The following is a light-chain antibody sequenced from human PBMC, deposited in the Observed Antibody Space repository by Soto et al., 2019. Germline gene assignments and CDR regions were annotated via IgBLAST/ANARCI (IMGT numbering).Light chain of an antibody. Sequence: DIQMTQSPSTLSGSVGDRVTITCRASQTISSWLAWYQQKPGKAPKLLIYKASTLKSGVPSRFSGSGSGTEFTLTISSLQPDDFATYYCQQYTSFRITFGGGTKV. V-gene: IGKV1-5*03. J-gene: IGKJ4*01. CDR1: QTISSW. CDR2: KAS. CDR3: QQYTSFRIT.